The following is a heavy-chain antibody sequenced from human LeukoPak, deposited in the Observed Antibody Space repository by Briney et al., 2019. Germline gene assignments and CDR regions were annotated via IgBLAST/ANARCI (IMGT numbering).Heavy chain of an antibody. J-gene: IGHJ4*02. CDR2: VDQSETT. D-gene: IGHD5-24*01. CDR1: GGSISDDNW. V-gene: IGHV4-4*02. Sequence: NSSGTLSLTCAVSGGSISDDNWWSSVRQPPGKGLEWIGEVDQSETTNYNPSLKSRVTISVDKSKNQFSLKMTSVTAADTAVYYCAKGYRGGYLDFDSWGQGTLVTVSS. CDR3: AKGYRGGYLDFDS.